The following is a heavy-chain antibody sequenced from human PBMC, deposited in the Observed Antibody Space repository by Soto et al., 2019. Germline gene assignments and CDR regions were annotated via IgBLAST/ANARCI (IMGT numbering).Heavy chain of an antibody. Sequence: SETLSLTSAVYGGSFSGYYWSWIRQPPGKGLEWIGEINHSGSTNYNPSLKSRVTISVDTSKNQFSLKLSSVTAADTAVYYCARFLVDSYYYYYGMDVWGQGTTVTVSS. CDR3: ARFLVDSYYYYYGMDV. CDR1: GGSFSGYY. D-gene: IGHD2-21*01. J-gene: IGHJ6*02. CDR2: INHSGST. V-gene: IGHV4-34*01.